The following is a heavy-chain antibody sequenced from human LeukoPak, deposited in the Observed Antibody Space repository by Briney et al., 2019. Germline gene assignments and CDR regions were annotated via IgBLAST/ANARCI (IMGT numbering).Heavy chain of an antibody. D-gene: IGHD3-22*01. Sequence: ASVKVSCKASGYTFTSYGISWVRQAPGQGLEWMGWISAYNGNTNYAQKLQGSVTMTTDTSTSTAYMELRSLRSDDTAVYYCAREVYDSSAMYYHYYYGMDVWGQGTTVTVSS. CDR2: ISAYNGNT. V-gene: IGHV1-18*01. CDR3: AREVYDSSAMYYHYYYGMDV. J-gene: IGHJ6*02. CDR1: GYTFTSYG.